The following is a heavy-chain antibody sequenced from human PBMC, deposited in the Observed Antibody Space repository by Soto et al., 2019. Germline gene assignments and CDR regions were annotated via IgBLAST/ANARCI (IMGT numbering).Heavy chain of an antibody. CDR1: RFSFSNYA. D-gene: IGHD4-17*01. V-gene: IGHV3-23*01. CDR2: ITGSGGGT. J-gene: IGHJ3*02. Sequence: EVQLLESGGRLVPPGGSLRLSCAGSRFSFSNYAMTWARQAPGEGLEWVSSITGSGGGTTYADSVKGRFTTSRDNSKNILYLQMDSLRADDTAVYYCSTDPNGDYIGAFDNWGQGTMVTVSS. CDR3: STDPNGDYIGAFDN.